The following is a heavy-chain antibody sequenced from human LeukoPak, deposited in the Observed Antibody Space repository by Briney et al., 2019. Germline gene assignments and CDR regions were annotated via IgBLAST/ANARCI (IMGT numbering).Heavy chain of an antibody. CDR2: INPNSGDT. Sequence: ASVKVSCKASGYIFTDYYIHWVRQAPGQGLEWMGRINPNSGDTNFAQKFQGRVTMTRDTSISTAYMDLSGLRPDDTAVYYCAREGSGYTYGRGSYFDYWGHGILVTVSS. D-gene: IGHD5-18*01. V-gene: IGHV1-2*06. J-gene: IGHJ4*01. CDR1: GYIFTDYY. CDR3: AREGSGYTYGRGSYFDY.